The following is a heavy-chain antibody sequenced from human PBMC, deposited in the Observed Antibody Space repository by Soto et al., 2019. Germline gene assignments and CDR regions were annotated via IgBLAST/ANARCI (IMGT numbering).Heavy chain of an antibody. Sequence: GESLKISCKGSGYSFTSYWIGWVRQMPGKGLEWMGIIYPGDSDTRYSPSFQGQVTISADKSISTAYPQWSSLKASDTAMYYCARHCSGGSCYSDYYGMDVWGQGTTVTVSS. J-gene: IGHJ6*02. V-gene: IGHV5-51*01. CDR1: GYSFTSYW. CDR2: IYPGDSDT. D-gene: IGHD2-15*01. CDR3: ARHCSGGSCYSDYYGMDV.